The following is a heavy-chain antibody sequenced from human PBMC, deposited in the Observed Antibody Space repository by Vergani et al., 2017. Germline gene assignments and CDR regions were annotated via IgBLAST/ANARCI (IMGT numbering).Heavy chain of an antibody. D-gene: IGHD4/OR15-4a*01. CDR3: AGQDYGLDP. Sequence: QLQLQESGPGLVKPSETLSLTCTVSGGSISSSSYYWGWIRQPPGKGLELLGTIYYTGSTYYNPSLKSRVTISVDTSKNQFSLKLSSVTAADTAVYYCAGQDYGLDPWGQGTLVTVSS. CDR1: GGSISSSSYY. CDR2: IYYTGST. J-gene: IGHJ5*02. V-gene: IGHV4-39*01.